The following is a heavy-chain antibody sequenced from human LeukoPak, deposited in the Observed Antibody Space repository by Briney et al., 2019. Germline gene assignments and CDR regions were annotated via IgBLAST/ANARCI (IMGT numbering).Heavy chain of an antibody. CDR2: IIPVFGTA. J-gene: IGHJ4*02. CDR1: GDTFSSSA. CDR3: TTPGGIRDYFDN. Sequence: SVKVSSKASGDTFSSSAISWVRQAPGQGLEWRGGIIPVFGTANYAQKFQGRVTITTDESTSTAYMELISLRSEDAALYYCTTPGGIRDYFDNWGQGTLVTVSS. D-gene: IGHD3-16*01. V-gene: IGHV1-69*05.